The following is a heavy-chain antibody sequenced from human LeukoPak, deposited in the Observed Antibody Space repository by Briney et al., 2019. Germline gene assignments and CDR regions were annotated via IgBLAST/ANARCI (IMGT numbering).Heavy chain of an antibody. D-gene: IGHD6-19*01. Sequence: ASVKVSCTASGYTFTGYYMHWVRQAPGQGLEWMGWINPNSGGTNYAQKFQGWVTMTRDTSISTAYMELSSLRSDDTAVYYCAREGAVALKHFDLWGQGTLVTVSS. J-gene: IGHJ4*02. CDR1: GYTFTGYY. V-gene: IGHV1-2*04. CDR3: AREGAVALKHFDL. CDR2: INPNSGGT.